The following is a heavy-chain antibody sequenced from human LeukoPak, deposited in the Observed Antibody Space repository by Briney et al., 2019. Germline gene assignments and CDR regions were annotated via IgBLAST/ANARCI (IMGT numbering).Heavy chain of an antibody. CDR3: AKVPLGDSYYFDY. CDR1: GLTFSSYA. J-gene: IGHJ4*02. CDR2: ISGSGGST. D-gene: IGHD2-21*02. V-gene: IGHV3-23*01. Sequence: GGSLRLSCAASGLTFSSYAMSWVRQAPGKRLEWVSAISGSGGSTYYADSVKGRFTISRDNSKNTLYLQMNSLRAEDTAVYYCAKVPLGDSYYFDYWGQGTLVTVSS.